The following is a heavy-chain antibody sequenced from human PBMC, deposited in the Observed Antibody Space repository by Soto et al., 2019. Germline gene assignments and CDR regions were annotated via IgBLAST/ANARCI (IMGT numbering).Heavy chain of an antibody. J-gene: IGHJ6*02. CDR3: ARDAHYYGMDV. CDR2: ISGSGTGT. V-gene: IGHV3-23*01. CDR1: GFTFSSYA. Sequence: GSLRLSCAASGFTFSSYAMTWARQAPGKGLEWVSVISGSGTGTYYADSVKGRFTISRDNSKNTLYLQMNSLRAEDTAVYYCARDAHYYGMDVWGQGTTVTVSS.